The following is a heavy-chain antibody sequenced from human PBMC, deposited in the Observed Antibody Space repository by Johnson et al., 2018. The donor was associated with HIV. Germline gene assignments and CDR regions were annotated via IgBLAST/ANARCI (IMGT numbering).Heavy chain of an antibody. CDR1: GFTVSSNY. J-gene: IGHJ3*01. Sequence: VQLVESGGGLIQPGGSLRLSCAASGFTVSSNYMSWVRQAPGKGLEWVSVIYSGGSSYYADSVTGRFTISRDNSNTTLYLPLNSLRAEDTAVYYCARDLVVAATFDFRGQGTRVTVSS. CDR3: ARDLVVAATFDF. CDR2: IYSGGSS. V-gene: IGHV3-53*01. D-gene: IGHD2-15*01.